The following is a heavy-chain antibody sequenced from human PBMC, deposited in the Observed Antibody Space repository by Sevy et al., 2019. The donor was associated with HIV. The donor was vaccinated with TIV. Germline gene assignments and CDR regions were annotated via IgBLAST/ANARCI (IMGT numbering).Heavy chain of an antibody. CDR1: GFTVSSNY. D-gene: IGHD2-2*01. V-gene: IGHV3-66*02. J-gene: IGHJ3*02. CDR3: ARDCSSTSCPGSDAFDI. Sequence: GGSLRLSCAASGFTVSSNYMSWVRQAPGKGLEWVSVIYSGGSTYYADSVKGRLTISRDNSKNTLYIQMNSLTAEDTAVYYCARDCSSTSCPGSDAFDIWGQGTMVTVSS. CDR2: IYSGGST.